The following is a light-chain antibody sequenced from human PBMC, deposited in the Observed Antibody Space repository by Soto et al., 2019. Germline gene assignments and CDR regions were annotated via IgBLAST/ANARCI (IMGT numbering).Light chain of an antibody. CDR1: QGIGTY. J-gene: IGKJ5*01. V-gene: IGKV1-9*01. CDR2: TAS. CDR3: QRFNNYPIT. Sequence: DIQLTHSPSFLSASVGDRVTITCRASQGIGTYLAWYQQKPGEAPKLLIYTASTLQSGVPSRFSGSGSGTEFTLTISSLQPEDFATYYCQRFNNYPITFGQGTRLEIK.